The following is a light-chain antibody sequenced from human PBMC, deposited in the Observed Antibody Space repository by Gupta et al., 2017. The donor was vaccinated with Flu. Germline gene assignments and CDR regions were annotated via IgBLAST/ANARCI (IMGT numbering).Light chain of an antibody. J-gene: IGKJ5*01. Sequence: DIVLTQSPATLSLSPGERATLSCRASQSVSSYLAWYQQKPGQAPRLLIYDASSRATGIPARFSGSGSGTDFTLTISSLEPEDFAVYYCQLRSNWAITFGQGTRLEIK. V-gene: IGKV3-11*01. CDR2: DAS. CDR1: QSVSSY. CDR3: QLRSNWAIT.